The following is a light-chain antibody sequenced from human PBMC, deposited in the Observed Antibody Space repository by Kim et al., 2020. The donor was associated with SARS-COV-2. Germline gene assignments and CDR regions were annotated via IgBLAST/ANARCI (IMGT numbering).Light chain of an antibody. V-gene: IGKV1D-12*01. Sequence: AYVGDRVTITCRASQGISSWLDWYQQKPGKAPKLLIYAASSLQTGVPSRFSGSGSGTDFTLTISSLQPDDFATYYCQQANSLHYTFGQGTKLEI. CDR2: AAS. CDR1: QGISSW. J-gene: IGKJ2*01. CDR3: QQANSLHYT.